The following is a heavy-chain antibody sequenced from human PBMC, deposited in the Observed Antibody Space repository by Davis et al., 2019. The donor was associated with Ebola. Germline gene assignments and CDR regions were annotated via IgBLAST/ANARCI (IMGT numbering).Heavy chain of an antibody. V-gene: IGHV5-51*01. D-gene: IGHD6-19*01. CDR1: GYTLSNSW. CDR3: ASASPIAVAGYYFDY. Sequence: GESLKISCKGSGYTLSNSWIGWVRQMPGKGLEWMGIIYPGDSDTRYSPSFQAQVTISADKSISTAYLQWSSLKASDTAMYYCASASPIAVAGYYFDYWGQGTLVTVSS. CDR2: IYPGDSDT. J-gene: IGHJ4*02.